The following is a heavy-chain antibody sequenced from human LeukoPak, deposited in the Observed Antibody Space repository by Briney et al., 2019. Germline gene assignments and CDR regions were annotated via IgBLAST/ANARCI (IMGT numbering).Heavy chain of an antibody. J-gene: IGHJ5*02. V-gene: IGHV4-59*08. CDR3: ARRDRDSSGYYSNWFDP. D-gene: IGHD3-22*01. Sequence: SETLSLTCTVSGGSISSYYWSWIRQPPGKGLEWIGYIYYSGSTNYNPSLKSRVTISVDTSKNQFSLKLSSVTAADTAVYYCARRDRDSSGYYSNWFDPWGQGTLVTVSS. CDR2: IYYSGST. CDR1: GGSISSYY.